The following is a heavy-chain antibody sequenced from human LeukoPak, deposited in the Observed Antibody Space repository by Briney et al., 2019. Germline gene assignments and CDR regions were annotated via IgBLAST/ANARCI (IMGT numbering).Heavy chain of an antibody. Sequence: ASVKVSCKASGYTFTSYGISWVRQAPGQGLEWMGWISAYNGNTNYAQKLQGRVTMTTDTSTSTAYMELRSLRSDDTAVYYCARVRPRYNWNDGINWFDPWGQGTLVTVPS. CDR1: GYTFTSYG. D-gene: IGHD1-1*01. CDR2: ISAYNGNT. V-gene: IGHV1-18*04. J-gene: IGHJ5*02. CDR3: ARVRPRYNWNDGINWFDP.